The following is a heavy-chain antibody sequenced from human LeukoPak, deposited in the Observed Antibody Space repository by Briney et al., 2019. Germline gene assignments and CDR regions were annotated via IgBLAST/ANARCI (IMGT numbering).Heavy chain of an antibody. Sequence: GGSLRLSCAASGFTFSSYWMHWVRQAPGKGLVWVSRINGDGSSTSYADSVKGRFTISRDNAKNTLYLQMNSLRAEDTAVYYCARPNRPYYGSGSYTWGQGTLVTVSS. J-gene: IGHJ5*02. CDR2: INGDGSST. D-gene: IGHD3-10*01. V-gene: IGHV3-74*01. CDR1: GFTFSSYW. CDR3: ARPNRPYYGSGSYT.